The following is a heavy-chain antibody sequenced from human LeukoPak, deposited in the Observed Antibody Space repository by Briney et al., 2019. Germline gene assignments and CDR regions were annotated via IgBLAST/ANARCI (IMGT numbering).Heavy chain of an antibody. D-gene: IGHD2-15*01. J-gene: IGHJ3*02. Sequence: GESLKISSKGSGYSFTSYWIGWVRQMPGKGLEWMGIIYPGDSDTRYSPSFQGQVTISADKSISTAYLQWSSLKASDTAMYYCARYCSGGSCYPGAFDIWGQGTMVTVSS. V-gene: IGHV5-51*01. CDR2: IYPGDSDT. CDR3: ARYCSGGSCYPGAFDI. CDR1: GYSFTSYW.